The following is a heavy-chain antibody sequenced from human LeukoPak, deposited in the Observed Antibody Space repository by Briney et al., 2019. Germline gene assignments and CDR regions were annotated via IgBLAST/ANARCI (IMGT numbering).Heavy chain of an antibody. Sequence: TGGSLRLSCAASGFTFSSYDMHWVRQATGKGLEWVSAIGTAGDTYYPGSVKGRFTISRENAKNSLYLQMNSLRAGDTAVYYCARGGHYYDSRPDAFDIWGQGTMVTVSS. CDR3: ARGGHYYDSRPDAFDI. CDR1: GFTFSSYD. CDR2: IGTAGDT. V-gene: IGHV3-13*01. J-gene: IGHJ3*02. D-gene: IGHD3-22*01.